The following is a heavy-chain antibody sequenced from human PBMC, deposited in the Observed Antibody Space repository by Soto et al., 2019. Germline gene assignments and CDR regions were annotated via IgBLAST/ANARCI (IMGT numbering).Heavy chain of an antibody. CDR1: GFTFSSYG. CDR3: ARDIVVVVAATSPPWFDP. CDR2: ISYDGSNK. Sequence: GGSLRLSCAASGFTFSSYGMHWVRQAPGKGLEWVAVISYDGSNKYYADSVKGRFTISRDNSKNTLYLQMNSLRAEDTAVYYCARDIVVVVAATSPPWFDPWGQGTLVTVSS. D-gene: IGHD2-15*01. J-gene: IGHJ5*02. V-gene: IGHV3-30*03.